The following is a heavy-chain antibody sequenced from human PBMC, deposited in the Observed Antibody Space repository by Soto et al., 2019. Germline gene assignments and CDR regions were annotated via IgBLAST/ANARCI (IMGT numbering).Heavy chain of an antibody. J-gene: IGHJ3*02. CDR1: GFTFSSHA. V-gene: IGHV3-33*01. D-gene: IGHD3-22*01. Sequence: PGGSLRLSCAASGFTFSSHAMHWVRQAPGEGLEWVAVIWYDGSNKYYADSVKGRFTVSRDNSKNTVYLQMNSLRAEDTAVYFCAREAYSSGYYGAAFDIWGQGTMVTVSS. CDR3: AREAYSSGYYGAAFDI. CDR2: IWYDGSNK.